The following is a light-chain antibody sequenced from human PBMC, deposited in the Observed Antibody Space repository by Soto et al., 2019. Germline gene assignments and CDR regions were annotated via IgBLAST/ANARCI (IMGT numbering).Light chain of an antibody. CDR2: KAS. Sequence: DIQMTQSPSTLSASVGDRVNITCRASQSVSRCLAWYQQKPGKAPKVMIYKASSLESGVPSRFSASGFGTEFSLTINSLQADDFATYYCQQYNSYVYSFGQGTKLEIK. CDR3: QQYNSYVYS. CDR1: QSVSRC. J-gene: IGKJ2*03. V-gene: IGKV1-5*03.